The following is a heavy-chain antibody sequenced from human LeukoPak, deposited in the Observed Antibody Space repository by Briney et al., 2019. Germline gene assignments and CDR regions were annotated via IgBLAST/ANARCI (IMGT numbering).Heavy chain of an antibody. D-gene: IGHD6-19*01. CDR2: IIPIFGTS. J-gene: IGHJ3*02. V-gene: IGHV1-69*05. Sequence: SSVKVSCKASGGTFSSYAISWVRQAPGQGLAWMGRIIPIFGTSNYVQKFQGRVTINTDESTSKAYMDLTRQTDNDRDACDFASVKSQWQVPKNAFYIWGQGTMVTVSS. CDR1: GGTFSSYA. CDR3: ASVKSQWQVPKNAFYI.